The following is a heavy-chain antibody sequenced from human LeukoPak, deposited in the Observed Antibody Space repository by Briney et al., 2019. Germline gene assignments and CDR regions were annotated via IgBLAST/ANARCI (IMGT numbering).Heavy chain of an antibody. D-gene: IGHD3-10*01. CDR2: INHSGST. CDR1: GGSFSGYY. J-gene: IGHJ5*02. V-gene: IGHV4-34*01. CDR3: ARFLGVFPSLIKSYSTNWFDP. Sequence: SETLSLTCAVYGGSFSGYYWSWIRQPPGKGLEWIGEINHSGSTNYNPSLKSRVTISVDTSKNQFSLKLSSVTAADTAEYYCARFLGVFPSLIKSYSTNWFDPWGQGTLVTVSS.